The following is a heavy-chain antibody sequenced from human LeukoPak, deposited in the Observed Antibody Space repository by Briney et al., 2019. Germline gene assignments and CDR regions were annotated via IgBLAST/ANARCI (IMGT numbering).Heavy chain of an antibody. CDR3: ARGEYSGYDYHY. CDR1: GYTFTGYY. CDR2: INPYSGGT. D-gene: IGHD5-12*01. Sequence: ASVKVSCKASGYTFTGYYMHWVRQAPGQGLEWMGWINPYSGGTNYAQKFQGRVTMTRDTSISTAYMERSRLRSDDTAVYYCARGEYSGYDYHYWGQGTLVTVSS. V-gene: IGHV1-2*02. J-gene: IGHJ4*02.